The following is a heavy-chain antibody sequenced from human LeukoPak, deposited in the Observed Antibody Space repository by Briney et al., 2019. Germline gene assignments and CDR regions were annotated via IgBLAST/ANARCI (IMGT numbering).Heavy chain of an antibody. V-gene: IGHV3-48*03. CDR1: GFTFSSYE. CDR3: ARDNWEGYFDWLFRAPDY. CDR2: ISSSGSTI. J-gene: IGHJ4*02. Sequence: GGSLRLSCAASGFTFSSYEMNWVRQAPGKGLEWVSYISSSGSTIYYADSVKGRFTISRDNSKNTLYLQMNSLRADDTAVYYCARDNWEGYFDWLFRAPDYWGQGTLVTVSS. D-gene: IGHD3-9*01.